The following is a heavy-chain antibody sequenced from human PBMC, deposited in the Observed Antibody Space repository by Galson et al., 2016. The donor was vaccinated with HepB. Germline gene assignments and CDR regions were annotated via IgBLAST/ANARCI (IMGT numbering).Heavy chain of an antibody. CDR2: LYHDGTT. D-gene: IGHD2/OR15-2a*01. V-gene: IGHV4-39*01. CDR3: ADSFEQYFDS. Sequence: SGGSVSRSNYYWGWVRQPPGKGLEWIGSLYHDGTTYYNPSLKSRVTISVDTSRNQFSLKLSSVTAADTAVYYCADSFEQYFDSWGRGTLVTVSS. J-gene: IGHJ4*02. CDR1: GGSVSRSNYY.